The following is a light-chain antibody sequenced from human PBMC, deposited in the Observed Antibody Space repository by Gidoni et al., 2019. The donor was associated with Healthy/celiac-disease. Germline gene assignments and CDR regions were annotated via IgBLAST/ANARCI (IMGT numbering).Light chain of an antibody. V-gene: IGLV2-8*01. CDR2: EVS. CDR1: SSDVGGYNY. CDR3: SSYAGSNNLV. Sequence: QSALTQPPSASGDSPGQSVTISCTGTSSDVGGYNYVSWYQQHPGKAPKLMIYEVSKRPSGVPDRFSGSKSGNTASLTVSGLQAEDEADYYCSSYAGSNNLVFGGGTKLTVL. J-gene: IGLJ2*01.